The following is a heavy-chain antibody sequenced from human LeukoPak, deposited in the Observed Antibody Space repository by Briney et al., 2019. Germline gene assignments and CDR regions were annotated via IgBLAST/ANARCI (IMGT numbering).Heavy chain of an antibody. CDR3: ARGGLSSTRKTSFDY. Sequence: GASVKVSCKASGYSFTSYGSTWVRQAPGQGLEWMGWISGYSGNTNYAQKLQGRVTMTTDTSTSTAYMELRSLRSDDTAVYYCARGGLSSTRKTSFDYWGQGTLVTVSS. J-gene: IGHJ4*02. V-gene: IGHV1-18*01. CDR1: GYSFTSYG. CDR2: ISGYSGNT. D-gene: IGHD2-2*01.